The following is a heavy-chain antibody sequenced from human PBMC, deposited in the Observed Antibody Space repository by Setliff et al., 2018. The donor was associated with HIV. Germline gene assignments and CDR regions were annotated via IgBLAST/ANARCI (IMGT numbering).Heavy chain of an antibody. CDR1: DLAFSSYA. J-gene: IGHJ6*02. CDR2: ASPSGGTT. V-gene: IGHV3-23*01. D-gene: IGHD2-2*01. Sequence: PGGSLRLSCQASDLAFSSYAMSWVRQAPGKGLEWVSIASPSGGTTYYADSVKGRFTISRDNSWDTVDLQMNTLRAEDTAVYYCAKVPLFVVVPAALGGMDVWGQGTTVTVSS. CDR3: AKVPLFVVVPAALGGMDV.